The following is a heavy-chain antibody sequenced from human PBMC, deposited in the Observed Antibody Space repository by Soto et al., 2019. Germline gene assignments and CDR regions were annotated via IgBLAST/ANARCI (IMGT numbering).Heavy chain of an antibody. CDR2: ISYDGSLK. CDR1: GFTFSSYG. D-gene: IGHD5-18*01. V-gene: IGHV3-30*18. J-gene: IGHJ3*02. Sequence: QVQLVESGGGVVQPGRSLRLSCAASGFTFSSYGMHWVRQAPGKGLEWVALISYDGSLKYYADSVKGRFTISRENSKNTLYLQMNSMRAEDTTVYYCAKGRGYNFWPDAFDIWGQGTMVTVSS. CDR3: AKGRGYNFWPDAFDI.